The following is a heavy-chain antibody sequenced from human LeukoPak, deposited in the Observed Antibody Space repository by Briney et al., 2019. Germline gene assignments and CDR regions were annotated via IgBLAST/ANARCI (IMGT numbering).Heavy chain of an antibody. D-gene: IGHD4-23*01. V-gene: IGHV3-30*01. J-gene: IGHJ4*02. CDR3: AKVMVTVVTTSKLDS. CDR2: MSYDGFVQ. CDR1: GFTFSQYA. Sequence: PGGSLRLSFAASGFTFSQYAMHWVRQAPGKGLEWVAVMSYDGFVQYYADSVTGRFTISRDNSKNTLYLQMNSLRPDDTAFYYCAKVMVTVVTTSKLDSWGQGTLVTVSS.